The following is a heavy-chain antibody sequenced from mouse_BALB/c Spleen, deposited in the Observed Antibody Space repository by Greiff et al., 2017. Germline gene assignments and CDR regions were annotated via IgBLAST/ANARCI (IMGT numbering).Heavy chain of an antibody. D-gene: IGHD2-10*01. CDR3: ARPLPYWYFDV. CDR2: IYPYNGGT. CDR1: GYTFTDYN. J-gene: IGHJ1*01. V-gene: IGHV1S29*02. Sequence: EVQLQQSGPELVKPGASVKISCKASGYTFTDYNMHWVKQSHGKSLEWIGYIYPYNGGTGYNQKFKSKATLTVDNSSSTAYMELRSLTSEDSAVYYCARPLPYWYFDVWGAGTTVTVSS.